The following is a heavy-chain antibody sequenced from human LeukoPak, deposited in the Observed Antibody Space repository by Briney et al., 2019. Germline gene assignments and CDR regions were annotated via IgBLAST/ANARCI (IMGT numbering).Heavy chain of an antibody. V-gene: IGHV1-2*02. D-gene: IGHD4-11*01. CDR3: ARLEFSDYTPGY. CDR1: GYTFTGHY. CDR2: INPNSGDT. Sequence: GASVKVSCKASGYTFTGHYMHWVRQAPGQGLEWMGWINPNSGDTNYAQKFQGRVTMTRDTSISTAYMELSRLRSDDTAVYYCARLEFSDYTPGYWGQGTLVTVSS. J-gene: IGHJ4*02.